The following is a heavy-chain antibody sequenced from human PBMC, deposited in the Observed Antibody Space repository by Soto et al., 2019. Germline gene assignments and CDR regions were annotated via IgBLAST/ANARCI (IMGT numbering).Heavy chain of an antibody. D-gene: IGHD3-16*01. CDR2: IWYDGSNK. Sequence: QVQLVESGGGVVQPGRSLRLSCAASGFTFSSYGMHWVRQAPGKGLEWVAVIWYDGSNKYYADSVKGRFTISRDNSKNTLDLQMNILSAEDTAVDYCARDPRATFQYYFDYWVQGTLVTVSS. V-gene: IGHV3-33*01. CDR3: ARDPRATFQYYFDY. CDR1: GFTFSSYG. J-gene: IGHJ4*02.